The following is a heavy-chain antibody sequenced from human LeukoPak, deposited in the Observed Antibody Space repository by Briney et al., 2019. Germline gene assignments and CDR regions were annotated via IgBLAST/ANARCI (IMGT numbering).Heavy chain of an antibody. V-gene: IGHV3-23*01. CDR1: GFTFSNSA. CDR3: ARQLGYCSDGSCYFDF. D-gene: IGHD2-15*01. CDR2: ISESGGAT. J-gene: IGHJ4*02. Sequence: GGSLRLSCAASGFTFSNSAMSWVRQSPGRGLEWLAAISESGGATYYANSVRGRFPISRDNSKNTLHLQMNSLRAEDTAVYHCARQLGYCSDGSCYFDFWGQGTLVTVSS.